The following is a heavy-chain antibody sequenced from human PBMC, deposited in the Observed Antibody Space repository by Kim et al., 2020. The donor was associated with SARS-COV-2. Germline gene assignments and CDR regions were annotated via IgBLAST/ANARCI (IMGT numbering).Heavy chain of an antibody. CDR3: TTGSSIWYAFDI. D-gene: IGHD2-8*02. J-gene: IGHJ3*02. CDR1: GFTFSNAW. Sequence: GGSLRLSCAASGFTFSNAWMSWVRQAPGKGLEWVGRIKSKTDGGTTDYAAPVKGRFTISRDDSKNTLYLQMNSLKTEDTAVYYCTTGSSIWYAFDIWGQGTMVTVSS. CDR2: IKSKTDGGTT. V-gene: IGHV3-15*01.